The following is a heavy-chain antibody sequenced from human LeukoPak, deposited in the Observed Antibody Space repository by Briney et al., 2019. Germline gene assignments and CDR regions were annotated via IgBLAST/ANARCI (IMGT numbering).Heavy chain of an antibody. CDR3: ARDRLPYFDWLLPDFDY. J-gene: IGHJ4*02. D-gene: IGHD3-9*01. V-gene: IGHV3-7*01. Sequence: GGSLRLSCAASGFTFSSYWMSWVRQAPGKGLEWVANIKQDGSEKYYVDSVKGRFTISRDNAKNSLYLQMNSLRAEDTAVYYCARDRLPYFDWLLPDFDYWGQGTLVTVSS. CDR2: IKQDGSEK. CDR1: GFTFSSYW.